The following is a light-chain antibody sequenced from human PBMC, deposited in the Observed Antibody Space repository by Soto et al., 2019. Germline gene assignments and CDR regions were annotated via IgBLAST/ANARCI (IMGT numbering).Light chain of an antibody. CDR1: QSVSSN. J-gene: IGKJ1*01. Sequence: EIVMTQSPATLSVSPGERATLSCRASQSVSSNLAWYQQKPGQAPRLLIYGASTRATGIPARFSGSGSGTELTLTISSLQSEDFAVYYCQQYNNWPPPWTFGQGTKVEIK. CDR2: GAS. V-gene: IGKV3-15*01. CDR3: QQYNNWPPPWT.